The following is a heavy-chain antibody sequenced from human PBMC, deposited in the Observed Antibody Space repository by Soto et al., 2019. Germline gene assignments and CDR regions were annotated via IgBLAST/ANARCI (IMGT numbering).Heavy chain of an antibody. V-gene: IGHV3-23*01. J-gene: IGHJ4*02. Sequence: GGSLRLSCVASGFTFSNSAMSWVRHVPGKGLEWAAGIRSSGGHTNYADSVKGRFTISRDNSKDTLYLQMNSLRAEDTALYYCAKVQEFCGFNCYIVDSWGQGVLVTSPQ. CDR3: AKVQEFCGFNCYIVDS. D-gene: IGHD2-21*02. CDR2: IRSSGGHT. CDR1: GFTFSNSA.